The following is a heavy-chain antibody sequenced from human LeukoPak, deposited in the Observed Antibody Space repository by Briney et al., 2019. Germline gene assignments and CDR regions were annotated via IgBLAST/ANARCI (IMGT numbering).Heavy chain of an antibody. V-gene: IGHV3-53*01. D-gene: IGHD6-13*01. J-gene: IGHJ6*03. Sequence: GGSLRLSCAASGFTVSGNYMSWVRQAPGKGLEWVSVIYSGGSTYYADSVKGRFTISRDNSKNTLYLQMNSLRAEDTAVYYCARSLAAAGPYYYYYYMDVWGKGTTVTVSS. CDR3: ARSLAAAGPYYYYYYMDV. CDR1: GFTVSGNY. CDR2: IYSGGST.